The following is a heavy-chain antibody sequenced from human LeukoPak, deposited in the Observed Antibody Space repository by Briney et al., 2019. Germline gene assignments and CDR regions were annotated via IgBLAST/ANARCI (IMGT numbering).Heavy chain of an antibody. V-gene: IGHV1-46*01. CDR2: INPSGGRT. CDR1: GYTFTSYY. J-gene: IGHJ3*02. CDR3: ARQDYDSSVEYAFDI. D-gene: IGHD3-22*01. Sequence: ASVKVSCKASGYTFTSYYMHWVRQAPGQGLEWMGIINPSGGRTSYAQKFQGRVTMTRGTSTSTVYMELSSLRSEDTAVYYCARQDYDSSVEYAFDIWGQGTMVTVSS.